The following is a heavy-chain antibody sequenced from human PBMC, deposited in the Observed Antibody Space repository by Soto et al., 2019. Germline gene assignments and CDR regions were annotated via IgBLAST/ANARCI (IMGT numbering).Heavy chain of an antibody. CDR2: IIPIFGTA. D-gene: IGHD5-12*01. CDR3: ARGRERWLQLHRPLLDY. CDR1: GGTFSSYA. J-gene: IGHJ4*02. Sequence: ASVKVSCTASGGTFSSYAISWVRQAPGQGLEWMGGIIPIFGTANYAQKFQGRVTITADESTSTAYMELSSLRSEDTAVYYCARGRERWLQLHRPLLDYWGQGTLVTVSS. V-gene: IGHV1-69*13.